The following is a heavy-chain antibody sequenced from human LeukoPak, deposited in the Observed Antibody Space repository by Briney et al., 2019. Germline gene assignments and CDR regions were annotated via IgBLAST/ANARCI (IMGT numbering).Heavy chain of an antibody. CDR2: IYWDGDK. V-gene: IGHV2-5*02. Sequence: SGPTLVKPTQTLTLTCTFSGFSLRTSGVGVGWIRQPPGKALEWLALIYWDGDKRYSPSLKSRLTITKDTFKNQVVLTMTNMDPVDTATYYCAHRGSDILTGYTNPYFDYWGQGTLVTVSS. D-gene: IGHD3-9*01. J-gene: IGHJ4*02. CDR3: AHRGSDILTGYTNPYFDY. CDR1: GFSLRTSGVG.